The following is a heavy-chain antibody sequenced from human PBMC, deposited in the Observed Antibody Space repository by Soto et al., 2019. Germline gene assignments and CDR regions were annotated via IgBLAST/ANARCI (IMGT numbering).Heavy chain of an antibody. Sequence: ASVKVSCKASGYTFTSYGISWVRQAPGQGLEWMGWISAYNGNTNYAQKFQGRVTITADESTSTAYMELSSLRSEDTAVYYCARMGASIRFLEWLPLDYWGQGTLVTVSS. CDR1: GYTFTSYG. D-gene: IGHD3-3*01. CDR3: ARMGASIRFLEWLPLDY. V-gene: IGHV1-18*01. J-gene: IGHJ4*02. CDR2: ISAYNGNT.